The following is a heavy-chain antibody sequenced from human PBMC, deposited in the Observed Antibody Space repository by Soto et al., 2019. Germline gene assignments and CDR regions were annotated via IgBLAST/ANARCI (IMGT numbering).Heavy chain of an antibody. Sequence: QITLKESGPTLVKPTQTLTLTCTFSGFSLSTFGMGVGWIRQPPGKALEWLALIYWNDDKRYSPSLNSRLTIAKDTSKNLVVLTMTNVDPVDAATYDCVNSPDCAPPDYWGQGTLVTVSS. CDR3: VNSPDCAPPDY. CDR2: IYWNDDK. D-gene: IGHD2-21*02. V-gene: IGHV2-5*01. CDR1: GFSLSTFGMG. J-gene: IGHJ4*02.